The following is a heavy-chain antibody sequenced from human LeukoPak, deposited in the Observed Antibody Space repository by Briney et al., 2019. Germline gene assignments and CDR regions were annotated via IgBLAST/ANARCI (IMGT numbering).Heavy chain of an antibody. J-gene: IGHJ3*02. V-gene: IGHV4-59*01. CDR1: GGSISSYF. CDR3: ARVLDLSKRGLDAFDI. D-gene: IGHD3-16*01. Sequence: PSETLSLTCTVPGGSISSYFWSWIRQPPGKGLEWIGYVYYSGSTNYNPSLKSRVTIPVDTSKNQFSLKLSSVTAADTAVYYCARVLDLSKRGLDAFDIWGQGTMVTVSS. CDR2: VYYSGST.